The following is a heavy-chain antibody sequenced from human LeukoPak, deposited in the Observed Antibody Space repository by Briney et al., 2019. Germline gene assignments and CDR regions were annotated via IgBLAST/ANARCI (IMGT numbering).Heavy chain of an antibody. V-gene: IGHV3-7*01. J-gene: IGHJ6*02. Sequence: GGSLRLSCAASGFTFSSYWMSWVRQAPGKGLEWVAKIKQDGSEKYYVDSVKGRFTISRDNAKNSLYLQMNSLRAEDTAVYYCAREKVWGVIINYGMDAWGQGTTVTVSS. D-gene: IGHD3-10*01. CDR1: GFTFSSYW. CDR2: IKQDGSEK. CDR3: AREKVWGVIINYGMDA.